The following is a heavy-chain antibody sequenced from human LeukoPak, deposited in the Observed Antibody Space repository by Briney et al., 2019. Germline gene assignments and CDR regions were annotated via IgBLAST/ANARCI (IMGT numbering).Heavy chain of an antibody. D-gene: IGHD6-13*01. Sequence: SETLSLTCTVSGGSISSSSYYWGWIRQPPGKGLEWIGSIYYSGSTYYNPSLKSRVTISVDTSKNQFSLKLSSVTAADTAVYYCARGAAPPAYYYYMDVWGKGTTVTISS. CDR2: IYYSGST. V-gene: IGHV4-39*07. J-gene: IGHJ6*03. CDR1: GGSISSSSYY. CDR3: ARGAAPPAYYYYMDV.